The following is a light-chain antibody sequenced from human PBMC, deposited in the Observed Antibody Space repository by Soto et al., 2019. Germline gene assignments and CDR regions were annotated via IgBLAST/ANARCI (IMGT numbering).Light chain of an antibody. V-gene: IGKV3-15*01. CDR3: QQYKNWPPLT. CDR2: GAS. J-gene: IGKJ4*01. Sequence: EIVLTQSPGTLSLSPGERATLSCRASQSVRSNFLAWYQQKPGQAPRLLIYGASTRATGIPARFSGSGSGTEFTLTISSLQSEDLAVYDGQQYKNWPPLTFGGGTKVDIK. CDR1: QSVRSN.